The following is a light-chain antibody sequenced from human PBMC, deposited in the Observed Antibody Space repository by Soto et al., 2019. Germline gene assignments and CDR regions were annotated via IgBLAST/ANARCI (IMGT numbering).Light chain of an antibody. J-gene: IGKJ4*01. Sequence: DIQLTQSLCSLAASGGGRVTIACRASQSISSYLSWYQQKPGKAPKLLINVASTLQSGVPSRFSGSGSGTDFTLTITSLQPEDFSTDYRHQSYSTPLTFGVGTKVAIK. CDR1: QSISSY. V-gene: IGKV1-39*01. CDR2: VAS. CDR3: HQSYSTPLT.